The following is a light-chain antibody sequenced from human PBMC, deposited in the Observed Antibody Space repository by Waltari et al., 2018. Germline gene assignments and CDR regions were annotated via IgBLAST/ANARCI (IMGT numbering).Light chain of an antibody. CDR3: QHYVRLPVT. Sequence: EILLTQSPGTLSLSPGETATLACWASQSVGRSLPWYQQKRGQAPRLRIYGASTRATGIPDRFSGSVSGTDFSLTISRLEPEDFAVYYCQHYVRLPVTFGQGTKVEI. J-gene: IGKJ1*01. CDR1: QSVGRS. CDR2: GAS. V-gene: IGKV3-20*01.